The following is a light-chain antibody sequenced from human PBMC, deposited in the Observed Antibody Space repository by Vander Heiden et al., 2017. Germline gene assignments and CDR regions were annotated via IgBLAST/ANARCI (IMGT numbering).Light chain of an antibody. CDR1: SSDVGSYNL. V-gene: IGLV2-23*01. CDR2: EGS. Sequence: SALTQPASVSGSPGQSITISCAGTSSDVGSYNLVSWYQQHPGKAPKLMIYEGSKRPSGVSNRFSGSKSGNTASLTISGLQAEDEAGYYCCSYAGSSTYVLFGGGTKLTVL. J-gene: IGLJ2*01. CDR3: CSYAGSSTYVL.